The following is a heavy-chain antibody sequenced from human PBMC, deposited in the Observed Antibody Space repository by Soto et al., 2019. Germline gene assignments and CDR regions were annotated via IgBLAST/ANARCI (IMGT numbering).Heavy chain of an antibody. CDR1: GYTFTRHW. J-gene: IGHJ5*02. CDR2: INPSVGTT. Sequence: QVQLVQSGAEVKKPGASVKVSCKASGYTFTRHWMHWVRQAPGQGLEWMAVINPSVGTTLYAQKFQGRVILTRDTSTNTVYLELSSLRSEDTAFYYCARDHSDTNYWWFDPWGQGTLVTVSS. D-gene: IGHD2-8*01. V-gene: IGHV1-46*01. CDR3: ARDHSDTNYWWFDP.